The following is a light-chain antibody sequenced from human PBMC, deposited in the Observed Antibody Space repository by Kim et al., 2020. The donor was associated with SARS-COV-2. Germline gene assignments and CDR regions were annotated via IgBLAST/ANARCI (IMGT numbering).Light chain of an antibody. V-gene: IGKV3-15*01. CDR1: QSFTSN. J-gene: IGKJ2*01. Sequence: VSPGERATLSCRASQSFTSNLAWYQQRPGQAPRLLIYGASIRATGIPDRFSGSGSGTEFTLTISSLQPEDFALYYCQQYNRWPPYIFGQGTKLEI. CDR3: QQYNRWPPYI. CDR2: GAS.